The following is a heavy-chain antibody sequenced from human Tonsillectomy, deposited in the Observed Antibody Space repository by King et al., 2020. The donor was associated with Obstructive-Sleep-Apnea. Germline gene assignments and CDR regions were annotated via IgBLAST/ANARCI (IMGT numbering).Heavy chain of an antibody. D-gene: IGHD2-21*01. CDR3: ARQGRDLFLYYYGMDV. J-gene: IGHJ6*02. V-gene: IGHV4-39*07. CDR1: GGAISSSSYY. CDR2: VYYIGGT. Sequence: QLQESGPGLVKPSETLSLTCTVSGGAISSSSYYWGWIRQAPGKGLEWVGSVYYIGGTYDNPSLKSRVTVSVDTSKNQYSLKLSSGTAADTAVYYCARQGRDLFLYYYGMDVWGQGTTVTVSS.